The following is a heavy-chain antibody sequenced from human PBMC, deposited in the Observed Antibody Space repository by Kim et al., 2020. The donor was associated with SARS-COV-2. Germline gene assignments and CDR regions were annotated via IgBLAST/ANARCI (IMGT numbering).Heavy chain of an antibody. J-gene: IGHJ6*02. CDR1: GGTFSSYA. CDR2: IIPIFGTA. D-gene: IGHD3-10*01. Sequence: SVKVSCKASGGTFSSYAISWVRQAPGQGLEWMGGIIPIFGTANYAQKFQGRVTITADESTSTAYMELSSLRSEDTAVYYCASLSTGFGELLPLIYYYGMDVWGQGTTVTVSS. CDR3: ASLSTGFGELLPLIYYYGMDV. V-gene: IGHV1-69*13.